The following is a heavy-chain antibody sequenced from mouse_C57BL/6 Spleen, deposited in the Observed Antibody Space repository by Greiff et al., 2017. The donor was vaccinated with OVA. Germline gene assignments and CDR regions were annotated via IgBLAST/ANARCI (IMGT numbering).Heavy chain of an antibody. V-gene: IGHV1-82*01. CDR3: ARAHYYGSSYGYFDY. D-gene: IGHD1-1*01. CDR1: GYAFSSSW. CDR2: IYPGDGDT. J-gene: IGHJ2*01. Sequence: QVQLQQSGPELVKPGASVTISCKASGYAFSSSWMNWVKQRPGQGLEWIGRIYPGDGDTNYNGKFKGKATLTADKSSSTAYMQLSSLTSEDSAVYFCARAHYYGSSYGYFDYWGQGTTLTVSS.